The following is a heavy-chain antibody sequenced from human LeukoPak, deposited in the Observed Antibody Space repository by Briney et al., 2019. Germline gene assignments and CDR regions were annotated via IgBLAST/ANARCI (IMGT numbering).Heavy chain of an antibody. CDR2: IGTVGDT. Sequence: QSGGSLRLSCAASGFTFSNSDMHWVRQATGNGLEWVSAIGTVGDTYYSDSVKGRFTISRENAKNSLYLQMNSLRAGDTAVYYCARELRTAAGYDAYDLWGQGTMVTVSS. CDR1: GFTFSNSD. J-gene: IGHJ3*01. D-gene: IGHD6-25*01. V-gene: IGHV3-13*01. CDR3: ARELRTAAGYDAYDL.